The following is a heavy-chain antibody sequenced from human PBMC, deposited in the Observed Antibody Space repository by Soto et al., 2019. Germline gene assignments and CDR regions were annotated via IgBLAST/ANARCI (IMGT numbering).Heavy chain of an antibody. CDR2: MNPNSGNT. Sequence: ASVKVSCKASGYSFTSYDINWVRQATGQGLEWMGWMNPNSGNTGYAQKFQGRVTMTRDTSTSTAYMELSSLRSEDTAVYYCARATAVPVADFDYWGQGAQVTVSS. J-gene: IGHJ4*02. V-gene: IGHV1-8*02. D-gene: IGHD2-15*01. CDR3: ARATAVPVADFDY. CDR1: GYSFTSYD.